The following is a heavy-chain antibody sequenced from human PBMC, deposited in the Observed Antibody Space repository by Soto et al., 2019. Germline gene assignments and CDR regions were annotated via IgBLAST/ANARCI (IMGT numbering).Heavy chain of an antibody. J-gene: IGHJ4*02. D-gene: IGHD3-10*01. CDR1: GFTFSSYW. CDR2: INQDGSEK. Sequence: EVQLVESGGGLVQPGGSLRLSCAASGFTFSSYWMSWVRQAPGKGLEWVAHINQDGSEKYYVDSVKGRFTISRDNAKKSLYLRMNSLRAEDTAVYYCARAPYGSGSSYYFDDWGQGTLVTVSS. V-gene: IGHV3-7*03. CDR3: ARAPYGSGSSYYFDD.